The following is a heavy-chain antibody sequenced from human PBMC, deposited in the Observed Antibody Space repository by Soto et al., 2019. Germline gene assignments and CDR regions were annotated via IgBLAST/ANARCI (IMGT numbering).Heavy chain of an antibody. V-gene: IGHV3-30-3*01. CDR1: GFTFSSYA. J-gene: IGHJ6*02. Sequence: PGGSLRLSCAASGFTFSSYAMHWVRQAPGKGLEWVAVISYDGSNKYYADSVKGRFTISRDNSKNTLYLQMNSLRAEDTAVYYCARELRDYSSTNPPMDVWGQGTTVTVSS. CDR2: ISYDGSNK. CDR3: ARELRDYSSTNPPMDV. D-gene: IGHD6-13*01.